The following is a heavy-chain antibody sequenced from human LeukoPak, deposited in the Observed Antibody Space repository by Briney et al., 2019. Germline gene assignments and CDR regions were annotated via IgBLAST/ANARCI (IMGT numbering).Heavy chain of an antibody. J-gene: IGHJ4*02. CDR3: ARIERDDFWSGYSGFDY. Sequence: GGSLRLSCAASGFTFSSYSMNWVRQAPGKGLEWVSSISSSSSYIYYADSVKGRFTISRDNAKNSLYLQMNSLRAEDTAVYYCARIERDDFWSGYSGFDYWGQGTLVTVSS. V-gene: IGHV3-21*01. CDR1: GFTFSSYS. D-gene: IGHD3-3*01. CDR2: ISSSSSYI.